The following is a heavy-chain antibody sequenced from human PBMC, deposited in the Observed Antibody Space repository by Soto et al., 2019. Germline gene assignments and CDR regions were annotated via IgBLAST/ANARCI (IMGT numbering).Heavy chain of an antibody. CDR3: ASFMNTFGGDKFDP. D-gene: IGHD3-16*01. CDR1: GGSISSYY. V-gene: IGHV4-59*08. Sequence: SETLSLTCTVSGGSISSYYWSWFRQPPGKGLEWIGYIYYSGSTNYNPSLKSRVTISVDTSKNQFSLKLSSVTAADTAVYYCASFMNTFGGDKFDPCGQGTLVPVSS. J-gene: IGHJ5*02. CDR2: IYYSGST.